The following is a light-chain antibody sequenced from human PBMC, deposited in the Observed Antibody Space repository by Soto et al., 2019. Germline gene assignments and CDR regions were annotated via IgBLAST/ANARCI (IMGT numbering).Light chain of an antibody. Sequence: QSALTQPASVSGSPGQSITISCTGTSSDIGDYNFVSGYQQHPGKAPKLMIYDVSNRPSGVSNRFSGAKSGNTASLTISGLQAEDEADYYCSSYTSSSTQVVFGGGTQLTVL. CDR2: DVS. CDR1: SSDIGDYNF. V-gene: IGLV2-14*03. J-gene: IGLJ2*01. CDR3: SSYTSSSTQVV.